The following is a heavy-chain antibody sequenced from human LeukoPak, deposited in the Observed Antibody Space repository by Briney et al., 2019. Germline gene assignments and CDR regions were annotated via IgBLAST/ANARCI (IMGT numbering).Heavy chain of an antibody. CDR3: ARQLGDRLLFDY. Sequence: SETLSLTCTVSGGSISSTIDYWGWIRQPPGKGLEWIGTIYYSGSTHYNSSLKSRVTISLDTSRNQFSLKLSSVTAADTAVYYCARQLGDRLLFDYWGQGTLVTVSS. CDR1: GGSISSTIDY. D-gene: IGHD2-21*01. V-gene: IGHV4-39*07. CDR2: IYYSGST. J-gene: IGHJ4*02.